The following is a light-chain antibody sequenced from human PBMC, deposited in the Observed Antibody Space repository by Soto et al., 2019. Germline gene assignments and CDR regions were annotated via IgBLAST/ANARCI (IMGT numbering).Light chain of an antibody. Sequence: EVVLTQSPATLSLSPGERATLSCRASQSVSSYLAWYQQKPGQAPRLLIYDASNRATGIPARFSGSGSGTDFTLIISSLEPEDVAVYYCQQRSNWPRLTFGGGTKVEIK. CDR3: QQRSNWPRLT. J-gene: IGKJ4*01. V-gene: IGKV3-11*01. CDR1: QSVSSY. CDR2: DAS.